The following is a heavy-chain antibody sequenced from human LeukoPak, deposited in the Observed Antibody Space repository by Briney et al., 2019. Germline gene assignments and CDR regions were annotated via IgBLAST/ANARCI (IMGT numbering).Heavy chain of an antibody. V-gene: IGHV1-2*04. CDR2: INPNSGGT. CDR3: ASSIAVADYFDY. J-gene: IGHJ4*02. CDR1: GYNFTGYY. Sequence: ASVTVSCKASGYNFTGYYMHWVRQAPGQGLEWMGWINPNSGGTNYAQKFQGWVTMTRDTSISTAYMELSRLRSDDTAVYYCASSIAVADYFDYWGQGTLVTVSS. D-gene: IGHD6-19*01.